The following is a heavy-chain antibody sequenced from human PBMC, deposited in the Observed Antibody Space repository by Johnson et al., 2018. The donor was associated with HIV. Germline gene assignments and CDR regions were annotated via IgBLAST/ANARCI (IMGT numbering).Heavy chain of an antibody. J-gene: IGHJ3*01. V-gene: IGHV3-53*01. CDR2: IYSGGST. CDR3: ARVIPGNWVGGFDV. CDR1: GFTVSSSY. D-gene: IGHD7-27*01. Sequence: VRLVESGGGLIHPGGSLRLSCAASGFTVSSSYMNWVRQAPGKGLEWVSGIYSGGSTYYADSVEGRFTISRDNSKNKLYLQMNSMRAEDTAMYYCARVIPGNWVGGFDVWGQGTMVSVSS.